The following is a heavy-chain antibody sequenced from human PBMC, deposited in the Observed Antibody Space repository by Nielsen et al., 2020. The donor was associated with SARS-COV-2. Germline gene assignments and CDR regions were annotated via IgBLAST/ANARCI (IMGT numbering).Heavy chain of an antibody. CDR1: GGSISSGDYY. Sequence: SETLSLTCTVSGGSISSGDYYWSWIRQPPGKGLEWIGYIYYSGSTYYNPSLKSRVTISVDTSKNQFSLKLSSVTAADTAVYYCAREGTGRYCSSTSCYVFDYWGQGTLVTSPQ. V-gene: IGHV4-30-4*01. CDR2: IYYSGST. D-gene: IGHD2-2*01. CDR3: AREGTGRYCSSTSCYVFDY. J-gene: IGHJ4*02.